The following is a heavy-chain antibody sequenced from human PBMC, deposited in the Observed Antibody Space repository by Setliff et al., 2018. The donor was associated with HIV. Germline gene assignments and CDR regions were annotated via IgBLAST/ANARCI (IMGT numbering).Heavy chain of an antibody. D-gene: IGHD3-16*01. J-gene: IGHJ6*03. CDR1: GYSFTSYW. CDR2: IYPGDSDT. CDR3: ARHKGAGPYYYYMDI. V-gene: IGHV5-51*01. Sequence: GESLKISCKGSGYSFTSYWIGWVRQKPGKGLEWMGIIYPGDSDTRYSPSFQGQVTISADKSISTAYLQWSSLKASDTAMYYCARHKGAGPYYYYMDIWGKGTTVTVSS.